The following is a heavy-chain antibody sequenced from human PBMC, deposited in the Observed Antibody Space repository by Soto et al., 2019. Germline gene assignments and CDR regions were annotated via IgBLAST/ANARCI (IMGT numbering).Heavy chain of an antibody. D-gene: IGHD3-3*01. CDR2: ISYDGSNK. CDR1: GFTFSSYA. J-gene: IGHJ6*02. Sequence: SLRLSCAASGFTFSSYAMHWVRQAPGKGLEWVAVISYDGSNKYYADSVKGRFTISRDNSKNTLYLQMNSLRAEDTAVYYCARDISRITIFGVVITDGMDVWSQGTTVTVSS. V-gene: IGHV3-30-3*01. CDR3: ARDISRITIFGVVITDGMDV.